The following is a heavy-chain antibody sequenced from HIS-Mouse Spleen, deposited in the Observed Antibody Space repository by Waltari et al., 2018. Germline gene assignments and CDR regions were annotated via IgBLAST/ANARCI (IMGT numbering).Heavy chain of an antibody. V-gene: IGHV4-34*01. D-gene: IGHD6-6*01. CDR2: INHSGRT. J-gene: IGHJ3*02. Sequence: QVQLQQWGAGLLKPSETLSLTCAVYGGSFSGYYWSWIRQPPGKGLEWIGEINHSGRTNYNPSLKCRVTISVDTSKNQFSLKLSSVTAADTAVYYCARVHSSSPHDAFDIWGQGTMVTVSS. CDR3: ARVHSSSPHDAFDI. CDR1: GGSFSGYY.